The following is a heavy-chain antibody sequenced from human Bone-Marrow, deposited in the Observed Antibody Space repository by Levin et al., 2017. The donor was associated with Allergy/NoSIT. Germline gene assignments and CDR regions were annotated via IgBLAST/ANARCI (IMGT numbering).Heavy chain of an antibody. V-gene: IGHV1-2*05. D-gene: IGHD6-19*01. CDR1: GYTFSEHF. CDR3: ARVRATRAVLAVAQAH. J-gene: IGHJ1*01. Sequence: GESLKISCKASGYTFSEHFVHWVRQAPGQGLEWMGRINPQTGDLSHLLKFEGRLTLTPDTSTRTVYLALKRLTSDDTVVYFWARVRATRAVLAVAQAHWGQGTLVTVSS. CDR2: INPQTGDL.